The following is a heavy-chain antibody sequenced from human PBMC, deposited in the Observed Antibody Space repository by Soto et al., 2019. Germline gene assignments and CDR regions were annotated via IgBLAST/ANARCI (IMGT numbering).Heavy chain of an antibody. J-gene: IGHJ5*02. CDR2: IYYSGST. CDR3: ARGRIVVVPAAISWFDP. V-gene: IGHV4-31*03. Sequence: SETLSLTCTVSGGSISSGGYYWSWIRQHPGKGLEWIGYIYYSGSTYYNPSLKSRVTISVDTSKNQFSLKLSSVTAADTAVYYCARGRIVVVPAAISWFDPWGQGTLVTVSS. D-gene: IGHD2-2*01. CDR1: GGSISSGGYY.